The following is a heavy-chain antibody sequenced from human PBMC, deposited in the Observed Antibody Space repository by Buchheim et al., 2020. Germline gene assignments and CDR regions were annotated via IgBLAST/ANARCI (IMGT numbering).Heavy chain of an antibody. V-gene: IGHV3-7*01. J-gene: IGHJ5*02. CDR2: IKQDGSGK. D-gene: IGHD6-6*01. CDR3: ARVHYSSSSPWFDP. CDR1: GFTFSSYW. Sequence: VQLVESGGGLVQPGGSLRLSCAASGFTFSSYWMTWFRQAPGKGLGWLANIKQDGSGKYYVDSVRGRFTISRDNANTPFYLQMNSLRAEDTAVYYCARVHYSSSSPWFDPWGQGTL.